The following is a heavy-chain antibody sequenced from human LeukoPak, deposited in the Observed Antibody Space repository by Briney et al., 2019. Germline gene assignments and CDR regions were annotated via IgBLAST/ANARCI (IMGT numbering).Heavy chain of an antibody. D-gene: IGHD1-26*01. Sequence: PSQTLSLTCTVSGGSISSGSYYWSWIRQPAGKGLEWIGRIYTSGSTNYNPSLKSRVTISVDTSKNQFSLNLSSVTAADTAVYYCARGMVGATGFDYWGQGTLVTVSS. V-gene: IGHV4-61*02. CDR3: ARGMVGATGFDY. CDR1: GGSISSGSYY. J-gene: IGHJ4*02. CDR2: IYTSGST.